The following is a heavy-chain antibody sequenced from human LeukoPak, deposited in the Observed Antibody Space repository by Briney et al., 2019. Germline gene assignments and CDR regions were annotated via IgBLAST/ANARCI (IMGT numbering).Heavy chain of an antibody. J-gene: IGHJ5*02. D-gene: IGHD3-3*01. V-gene: IGHV4-38-2*01. CDR3: ARYPFWSGYNWFDP. CDR2: IYHSGST. Sequence: PSETLSLTCAVSGYSISSGYYWGWIRPPPGKGLEWIGSIYHSGSTYYNPSLKSRVTISVDKSKNQFSLKLSSVTAADTAVYYCARYPFWSGYNWFDPWGQGTLVTVSS. CDR1: GYSISSGYY.